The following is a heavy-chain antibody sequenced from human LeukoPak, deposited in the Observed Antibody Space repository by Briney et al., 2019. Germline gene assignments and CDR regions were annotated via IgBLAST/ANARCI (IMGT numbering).Heavy chain of an antibody. CDR3: VITSATGPIDY. Sequence: GGSLRLSCSASGFTFSFYAMHWVRQAPGKGLEYVSAISSNGGSTYYADSVKGRFTISRVNSKNTLYLQMSSLRAEDTAVYYCVITSATGPIDYWGQGTLVTVSS. J-gene: IGHJ4*02. V-gene: IGHV3-64D*09. CDR2: ISSNGGST. CDR1: GFTFSFYA.